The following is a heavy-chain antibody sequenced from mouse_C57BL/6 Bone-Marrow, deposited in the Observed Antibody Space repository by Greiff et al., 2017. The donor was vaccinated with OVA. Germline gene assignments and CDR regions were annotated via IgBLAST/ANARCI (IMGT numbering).Heavy chain of an antibody. D-gene: IGHD2-5*01. CDR3: ARGEIVTTRYFDY. V-gene: IGHV1-7*01. CDR1: GYTFTSYW. J-gene: IGHJ2*01. Sequence: VQRVESGAELAKPGASVKLSCKASGYTFTSYWMHWVKQRPGQGLEWIGYINPSSGYTKYNQKFKDKATLAADKSSSTAYMQLSSLTYEDSAVYYCARGEIVTTRYFDYWGQGTTLTVSS. CDR2: INPSSGYT.